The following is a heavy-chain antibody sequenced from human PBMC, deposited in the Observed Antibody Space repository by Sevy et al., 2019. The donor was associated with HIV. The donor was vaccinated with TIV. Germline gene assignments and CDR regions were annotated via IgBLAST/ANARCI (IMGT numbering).Heavy chain of an antibody. Sequence: SETLSLTCTVSSGSISSTSYFWGWIRQPPGKGLEWIASVYYSGDTYYNPSLKSQVTVSIDTSTSTFCLKVPTATAADTAVYYCARHGVHDYVRGTSRPFDVWGRGTQVTVSS. D-gene: IGHD3-16*01. V-gene: IGHV4-39*01. J-gene: IGHJ2*01. CDR2: VYYSGDT. CDR1: SGSISSTSYF. CDR3: ARHGVHDYVRGTSRPFDV.